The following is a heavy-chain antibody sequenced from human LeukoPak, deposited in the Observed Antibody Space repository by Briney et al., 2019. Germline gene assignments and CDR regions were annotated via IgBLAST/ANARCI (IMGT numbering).Heavy chain of an antibody. CDR1: GYSFTNYW. V-gene: IGHV5-51*01. D-gene: IGHD5/OR15-5a*01. Sequence: GDSLKISCKASGYSFTNYWIAWMRQKPGKGLEWMGIMHPGESEINYSPSFEGQVTIPADTSISTAYLEWYSLKASDSAIYYCAKTIASLGSGARYFDPWGQGTMITVSS. CDR2: MHPGESEI. J-gene: IGHJ5*02. CDR3: AKTIASLGSGARYFDP.